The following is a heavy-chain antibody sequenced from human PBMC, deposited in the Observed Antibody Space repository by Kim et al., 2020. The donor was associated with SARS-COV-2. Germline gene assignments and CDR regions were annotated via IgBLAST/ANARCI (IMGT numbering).Heavy chain of an antibody. CDR3: ARKKHGVGANRTFDY. J-gene: IGHJ4*02. D-gene: IGHD1-26*01. Sequence: SETLSLTCAVSGGSISSSNWWSWVRQPPGKGLEWIGEIYHSGSTNYNPSLKSRVTISVDKSKNQFSLKLSSVTAADTAVYYCARKKHGVGANRTFDYWGQGTLVTVSS. CDR2: IYHSGST. V-gene: IGHV4-4*02. CDR1: GGSISSSNW.